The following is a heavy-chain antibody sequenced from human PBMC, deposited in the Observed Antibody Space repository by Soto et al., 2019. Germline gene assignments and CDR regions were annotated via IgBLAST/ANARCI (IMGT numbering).Heavy chain of an antibody. CDR1: GGSISSYY. CDR3: ARLLRLGELSLSVGFDY. CDR2: IYYSGST. V-gene: IGHV4-59*01. Sequence: PSETLSLTCTVSGGSISSYYWSWIRQPPGKGLEWIGYIYYSGSTNYNPSLKSRVTISVDTSKNQFSLKLSSVTAADTAVYYCARLLRLGELSLSVGFDYWGQGTRVTVSS. D-gene: IGHD3-16*02. J-gene: IGHJ4*02.